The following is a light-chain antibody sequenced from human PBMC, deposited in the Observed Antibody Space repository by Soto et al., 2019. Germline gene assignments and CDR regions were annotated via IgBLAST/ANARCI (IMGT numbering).Light chain of an antibody. CDR1: QGIRSY. CDR3: QQLNSYPIT. V-gene: IGKV1-9*01. Sequence: DIQLTQSPSFLSASVGDRVTITCRASQGIRSYLAWYQQKPGKAPKLLIYAASTLQSGVPSRSSGSGSGTEFTLTTSSLQPEDFATYYCQQLNSYPITFGQGTRLEIK. CDR2: AAS. J-gene: IGKJ5*01.